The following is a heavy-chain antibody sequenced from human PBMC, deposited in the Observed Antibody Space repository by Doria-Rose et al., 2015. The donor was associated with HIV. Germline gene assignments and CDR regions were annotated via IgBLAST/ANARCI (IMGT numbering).Heavy chain of an antibody. J-gene: IGHJ4*02. Sequence: QVQLVQSGPVLVKPTETLTLTCTVSGVSLSSPGMGVSWIRQPPGKALEWLVNLFSDDERSYKTSLKSRLTISRGTSKSQVVLTMTDMDPVDTATYYCARIKSSRWYHKYYFDFWGQGTLVIVSA. CDR2: LFSDDER. D-gene: IGHD6-13*01. V-gene: IGHV2-26*01. CDR1: GVSLSSPGMG. CDR3: ARIKSSRWYHKYYFDF.